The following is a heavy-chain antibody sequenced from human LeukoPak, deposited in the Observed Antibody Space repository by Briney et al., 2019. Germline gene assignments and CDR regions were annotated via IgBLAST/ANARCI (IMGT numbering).Heavy chain of an antibody. V-gene: IGHV3-11*01. D-gene: IGHD3-10*01. J-gene: IGHJ6*03. CDR2: ISSSGGTK. CDR3: ARDGSGRYYMDV. Sequence: GGSLRLSCAASGFTFSDYYVSWFRQAPGKGLEWISYISSSGGTKYYADSVKGRFTISRDNAKNSLYLQMNSLRAEDTAIYYCARDGSGRYYMDVWGKGTTVPVSS. CDR1: GFTFSDYY.